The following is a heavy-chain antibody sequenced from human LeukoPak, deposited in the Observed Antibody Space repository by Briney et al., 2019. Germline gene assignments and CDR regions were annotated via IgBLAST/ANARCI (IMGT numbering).Heavy chain of an antibody. J-gene: IGHJ4*02. CDR3: ARNRWWEPTDFSFDY. V-gene: IGHV1-3*01. Sequence: ASVTASCTASGYTFTSYAMHWVRQAPGQRLEWMGWINAGNGNTKYSQKFQGRVTITRDTSASTAYMELSSLRSEDTAVYYCARNRWWEPTDFSFDYWGQGTLVTVSS. CDR1: GYTFTSYA. D-gene: IGHD1-26*01. CDR2: INAGNGNT.